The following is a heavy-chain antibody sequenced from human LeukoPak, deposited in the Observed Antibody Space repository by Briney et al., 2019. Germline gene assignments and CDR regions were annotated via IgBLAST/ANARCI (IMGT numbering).Heavy chain of an antibody. Sequence: GGPLRLSCAGSGFTFSNYAFHWVRQAPGKGLEWVAALSYDGTNKYYTDYVKGRFTISRDTSKSSLYLQMNTLRAEDTALYYCARGYCTSTSCYNDYWGQGTLVTVSS. D-gene: IGHD2-2*02. J-gene: IGHJ4*02. CDR2: LSYDGTNK. CDR3: ARGYCTSTSCYNDY. V-gene: IGHV3-30*04. CDR1: GFTFSNYA.